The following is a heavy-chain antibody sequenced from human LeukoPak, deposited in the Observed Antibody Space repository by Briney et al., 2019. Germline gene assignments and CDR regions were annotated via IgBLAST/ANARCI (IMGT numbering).Heavy chain of an antibody. V-gene: IGHV1-46*01. CDR1: GYIFSNYY. D-gene: IGHD5-18*01. CDR3: AREIGPRQLHLWGSAFDS. J-gene: IGHJ4*02. Sequence: ASVKVSCKASGYIFSNYYMHWVRQAPGQGLEWMGIVNPSGGGTSNAQKFQGRVTMTRDTSTSTDYMELSRLRSEDTAVYYCAREIGPRQLHLWGSAFDSWGQGTLVTVSS. CDR2: VNPSGGGT.